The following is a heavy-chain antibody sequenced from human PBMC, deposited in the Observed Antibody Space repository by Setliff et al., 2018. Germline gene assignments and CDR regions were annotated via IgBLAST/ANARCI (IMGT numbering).Heavy chain of an antibody. V-gene: IGHV3-30*03. CDR3: ARTCSGSGCYAGLES. Sequence: LRLSCAASGFTFSNYRMHWVRQAPGKGLEWVAVILDDGVKKYHADSVKGRFTISRDNSKNTLYLQMNSLRPEDTAVYYCARTCSGSGCYAGLESWGQGTTVTVSS. D-gene: IGHD2-15*01. J-gene: IGHJ4*02. CDR1: GFTFSNYR. CDR2: ILDDGVKK.